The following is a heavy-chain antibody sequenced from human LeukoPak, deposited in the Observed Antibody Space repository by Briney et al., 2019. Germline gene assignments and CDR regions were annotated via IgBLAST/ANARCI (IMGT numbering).Heavy chain of an antibody. CDR1: GFTFSSYA. CDR2: ISGSGGST. J-gene: IGHJ4*02. V-gene: IGHV3-23*01. Sequence: GGSLRLSCAASGFTFSSYAMSWVRQAPGKELEWVSAISGSGGSTYYADSVKGRFTISRDNSKNTLYLQMNSLRAEDTAVYYSVKELDRYGFDYWGQRTLVTVSS. D-gene: IGHD5-18*01. CDR3: VKELDRYGFDY.